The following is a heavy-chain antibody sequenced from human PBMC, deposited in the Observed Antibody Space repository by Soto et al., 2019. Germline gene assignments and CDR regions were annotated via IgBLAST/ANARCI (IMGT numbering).Heavy chain of an antibody. CDR1: GYTFTGYY. D-gene: IGHD6-19*01. V-gene: IGHV1-2*04. Sequence: XSVKVSCKASGYTFTGYYIHWVRQAPGQGLEWMGWVNPNSGGTNFAQKFQGWITMTRDTSISTAYMELSRLRSDDTAAYYCVTSRVSIAVAGETEYYFDYWGQGTLVTVSS. CDR2: VNPNSGGT. J-gene: IGHJ4*02. CDR3: VTSRVSIAVAGETEYYFDY.